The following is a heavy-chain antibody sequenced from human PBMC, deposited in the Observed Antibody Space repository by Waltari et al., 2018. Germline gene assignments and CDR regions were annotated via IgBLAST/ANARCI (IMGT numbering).Heavy chain of an antibody. D-gene: IGHD6-13*01. CDR1: DGAIGNFY. Sequence: QVQLQESGPGLLKPSATLSLTCSVSDGAIGNFYWTWIRQPPGKGLDWIGYIHRSGAAKYRPSLKSRGTISIDAAMSHFSLRLTSVTAADTATYFCARDTALRPAAGPDAYDVWGQGTLVTVS. CDR3: ARDTALRPAAGPDAYDV. J-gene: IGHJ3*01. V-gene: IGHV4-4*08. CDR2: IHRSGAA.